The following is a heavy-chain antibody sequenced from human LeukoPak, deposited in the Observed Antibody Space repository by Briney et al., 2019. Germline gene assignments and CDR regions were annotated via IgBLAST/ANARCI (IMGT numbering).Heavy chain of an antibody. CDR2: INPNSGGT. CDR1: GYTFTSYG. J-gene: IGHJ5*02. D-gene: IGHD2-2*01. V-gene: IGHV1-2*02. Sequence: ASVKVSCKASGYTFTSYGISWVRQAPGQGLEWMGWINPNSGGTNYAQKFQGRVTMTRDTSISTAYMDLSRLRSDDTAVYYCARGVGVLVPAATWFDPWGQGTLVTVSS. CDR3: ARGVGVLVPAATWFDP.